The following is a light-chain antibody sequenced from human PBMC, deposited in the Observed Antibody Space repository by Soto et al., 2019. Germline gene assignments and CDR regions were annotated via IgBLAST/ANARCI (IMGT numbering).Light chain of an antibody. CDR2: LCS. Sequence: IVMTQSPLSLSVTPGEAASISCMSSARLLHKNGYNYVDWYMQKPGQSPQLLFYLCSNRASGVPDRFSGSGSDTYFTLEISRVEADDVGVYCGMQPLENFRTFGQGTKVEI. V-gene: IGKV2-28*01. CDR3: MQPLENFRT. CDR1: ARLLHKNGYNY. J-gene: IGKJ1*01.